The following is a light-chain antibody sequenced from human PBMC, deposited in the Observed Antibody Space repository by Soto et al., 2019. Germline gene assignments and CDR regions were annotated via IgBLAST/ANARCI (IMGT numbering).Light chain of an antibody. CDR2: DVT. V-gene: IGLV2-8*01. J-gene: IGLJ1*01. Sequence: QSALAQPPSASGSPGQSVTISCTGTSSDVGGYNYVSWHQQHPGKAPKLIIYDVTKRPSGVPDRFSGSKSGYTASLTVSGLQAEDEADYYCSLFAGGNIYVFGTGTKVTV. CDR3: SLFAGGNIYV. CDR1: SSDVGGYNY.